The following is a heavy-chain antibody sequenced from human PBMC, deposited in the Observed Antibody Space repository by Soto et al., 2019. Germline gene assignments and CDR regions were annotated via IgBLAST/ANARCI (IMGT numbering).Heavy chain of an antibody. D-gene: IGHD6-19*01. J-gene: IGHJ4*02. Sequence: GSLRVSCAASGFTFIGMFMHWVRQAPGKGLEWVSVIYPAGPTYYADSVKGRFTISRDNSKNTLFLQLNNLRAEDTAVYYCARDADSSGLHYWGQGILVTVSS. CDR2: IYPAGPT. CDR3: ARDADSSGLHY. CDR1: GFTFIGMF. V-gene: IGHV3-53*01.